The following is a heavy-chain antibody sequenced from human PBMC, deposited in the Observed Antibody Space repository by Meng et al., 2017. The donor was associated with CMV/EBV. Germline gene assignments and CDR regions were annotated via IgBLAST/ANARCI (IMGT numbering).Heavy chain of an antibody. V-gene: IGHV4-34*01. CDR2: INHSGST. CDR3: KGDSARPDYYYGMDV. D-gene: IGHD6-6*01. J-gene: IGHJ6*02. CDR1: GGSFSGYY. Sequence: SETLSLTCAVYGGSFSGYYWSWIRQPPGKGLEWIGEINHSGSTNYNPSLKSRVTISVDTSKNQFSLKLSSVTAADTAVYYCKGDSARPDYYYGMDVWGQGTTVTVSS.